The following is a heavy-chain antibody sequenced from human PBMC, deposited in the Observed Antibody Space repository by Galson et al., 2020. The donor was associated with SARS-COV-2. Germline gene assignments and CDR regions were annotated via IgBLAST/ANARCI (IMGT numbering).Heavy chain of an antibody. D-gene: IGHD1-26*01. J-gene: IGHJ5*02. CDR1: GYTLTELS. CDR2: FDPEDGET. Sequence: ASVKVSCKVSGYTLTELSMHWVRQAPGKGLEWMGGFDPEDGETIYAQKFQGRVTMTEDTSTDTAYMELSSLRSEDTAVYYCATAAPMKGLVGATVGWFDPWGQGTLVTVSS. CDR3: ATAAPMKGLVGATVGWFDP. V-gene: IGHV1-24*01.